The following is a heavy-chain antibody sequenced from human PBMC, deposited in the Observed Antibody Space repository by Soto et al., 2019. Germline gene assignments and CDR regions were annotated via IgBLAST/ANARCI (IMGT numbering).Heavy chain of an antibody. D-gene: IGHD5-18*01. CDR2: IIPIFGTA. Sequence: QVQLVQSGAEVKKPGSSVKVSCKASGGTFSSYAISWVRQAHGQGLEWMGGIIPIFGTANYAQKFQGRVTITADESTSTAYMELSSLRSEDTAVYYCARGDVDTAISHYYYYGMDVWGQGTTVTVSS. V-gene: IGHV1-69*01. CDR1: GGTFSSYA. J-gene: IGHJ6*02. CDR3: ARGDVDTAISHYYYYGMDV.